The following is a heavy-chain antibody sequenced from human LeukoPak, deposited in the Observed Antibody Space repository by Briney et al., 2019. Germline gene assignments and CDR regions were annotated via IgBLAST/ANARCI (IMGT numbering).Heavy chain of an antibody. D-gene: IGHD5-12*01. Sequence: SETLSLTCTVSGGSISTYYWSWVRQPPGKGLEWIGYINYSGRTNANSSLKSRVAISVDTSKNQFSLKLSSVTAADTAVYYCARDIPTGYGDYDFDAFDIWGQGTMVTVSS. V-gene: IGHV4-59*12. J-gene: IGHJ3*02. CDR1: GGSISTYY. CDR2: INYSGRT. CDR3: ARDIPTGYGDYDFDAFDI.